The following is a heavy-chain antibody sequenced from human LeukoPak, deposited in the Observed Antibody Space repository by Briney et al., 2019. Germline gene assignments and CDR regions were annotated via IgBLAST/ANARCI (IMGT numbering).Heavy chain of an antibody. V-gene: IGHV5-51*01. J-gene: IGHJ5*02. Sequence: PGESLKISCKGSGYSFTSYWIGWVRQMPGKGLEWMGIIYPGDSDTRYSPSFQGQVTISADKSISTAYLQWSSLKASDTAMYYCARLPTYYSSSWYWFDPWGQGTLVTVSS. CDR1: GYSFTSYW. D-gene: IGHD6-13*01. CDR3: ARLPTYYSSSWYWFDP. CDR2: IYPGDSDT.